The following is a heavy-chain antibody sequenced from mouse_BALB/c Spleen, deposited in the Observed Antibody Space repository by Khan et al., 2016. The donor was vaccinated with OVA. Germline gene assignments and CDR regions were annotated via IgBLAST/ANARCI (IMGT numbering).Heavy chain of an antibody. CDR3: AHPSDDPRNFDV. Sequence: VQLQQPGAELVKPGASVKLSCTASGFNIKDTYMHWVKQRPEQGLEWIGRIAPANGNTKYDPKFHGKATIKADTSSNTAYLQLSSLTSEDTAVYYCAHPSDDPRNFDVWGAGTTVTVSS. CDR1: GFNIKDTY. V-gene: IGHV14-3*02. CDR2: IAPANGNT. D-gene: IGHD6-1*01. J-gene: IGHJ1*01.